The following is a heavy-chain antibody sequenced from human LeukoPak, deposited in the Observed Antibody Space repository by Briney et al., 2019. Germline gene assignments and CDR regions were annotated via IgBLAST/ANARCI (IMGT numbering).Heavy chain of an antibody. D-gene: IGHD2-2*01. CDR3: ANIPVVPAAMVP. CDR1: GFTFSSYW. J-gene: IGHJ5*02. V-gene: IGHV3-7*01. CDR2: IKQDGSEK. Sequence: PGGSLRLSCAASGFTFSSYWMTWVRQAPGKGLEWVANIKQDGSEKYYVDSVKGRFTISRDNSKNTLYLQMNSLRAEDTAVYYCANIPVVPAAMVPWGQGTLVTVSS.